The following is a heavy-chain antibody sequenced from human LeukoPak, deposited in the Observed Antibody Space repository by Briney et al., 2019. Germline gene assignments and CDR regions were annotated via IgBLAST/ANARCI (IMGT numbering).Heavy chain of an antibody. V-gene: IGHV4-59*08. D-gene: IGHD3-22*01. CDR2: IYNTGTT. Sequence: PSETLSLTCTVSGGSISSHYWTWIRQPPGKGLEWIGYIYNTGTTNYNPSLKSRVTISLDTSKNQFSLKLTYVTAADTAVYYCARAPRDSSSSNYMRRFDYWGQGTLVTVSS. J-gene: IGHJ4*02. CDR3: ARAPRDSSSSNYMRRFDY. CDR1: GGSISSHY.